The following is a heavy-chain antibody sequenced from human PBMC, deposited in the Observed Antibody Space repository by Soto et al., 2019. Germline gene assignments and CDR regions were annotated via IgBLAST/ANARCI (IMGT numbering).Heavy chain of an antibody. CDR2: IYYSGST. V-gene: IGHV4-59*01. D-gene: IGHD3-10*01. Sequence: SSETLCLTGTVAGGAISSDDVSWIGQPAVKGLEWIGYIYYSGSTNYNTSLKSRVTISVDTSKHQFSLKLSSVTAADTAVYYCARYMVRGVMDYYYYYMDVWGKGTTVTVSS. CDR3: ARYMVRGVMDYYYYYMDV. J-gene: IGHJ6*03. CDR1: GGAISSDD.